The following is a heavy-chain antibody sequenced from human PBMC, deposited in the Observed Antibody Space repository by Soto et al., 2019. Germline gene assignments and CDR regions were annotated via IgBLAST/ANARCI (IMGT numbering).Heavy chain of an antibody. CDR3: AHRPRSLYSSGWHEYFQH. J-gene: IGHJ1*01. CDR2: IYWDDDK. CDR1: GFSLSTSGVG. Sequence: SGPTLVNPTQTLTLTCTFSGFSLSTSGVGVGWIRQPPGKALEWLALIYWDDDKRYSPSLKNRLTITKDTSKNQVVLTMTNVDPVDTATYYCAHRPRSLYSSGWHEYFQHWGQGTLVTVSS. D-gene: IGHD6-19*01. V-gene: IGHV2-5*02.